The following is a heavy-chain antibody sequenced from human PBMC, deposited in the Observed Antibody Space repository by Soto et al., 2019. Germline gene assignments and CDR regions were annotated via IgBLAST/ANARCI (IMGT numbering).Heavy chain of an antibody. J-gene: IGHJ4*02. Sequence: EVQLLESGGGLVQPGGSLRLSCAASGFTFSSYAMSWVRQAPGKGLEWVSAISGSGDSTYYADSVKGRFTISRDNSKNTLYLQMNSLRAEDTAIYYCAKEGYCSSTTCYRTFDYWGQGTLVTASS. CDR2: ISGSGDST. CDR1: GFTFSSYA. CDR3: AKEGYCSSTTCYRTFDY. V-gene: IGHV3-23*01. D-gene: IGHD2-2*02.